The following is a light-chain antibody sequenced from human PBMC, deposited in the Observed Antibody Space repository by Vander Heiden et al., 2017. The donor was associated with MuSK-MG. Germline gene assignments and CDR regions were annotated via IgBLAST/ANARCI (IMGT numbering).Light chain of an antibody. Sequence: QSALTQPTPVSGSPGQSSTSPCTGTSSDFGRYNFVSWYQHLPGKAPKLMVYDVNNRHSGVANRFSGSKSGNTASLTIAGLQAEDVADYYCSSHTSSTTPFVFGTGTKVTVL. CDR2: DVN. CDR1: SSDFGRYNF. J-gene: IGLJ1*01. V-gene: IGLV2-14*03. CDR3: SSHTSSTTPFV.